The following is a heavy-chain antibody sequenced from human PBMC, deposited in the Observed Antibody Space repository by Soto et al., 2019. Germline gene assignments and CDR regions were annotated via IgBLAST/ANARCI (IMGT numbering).Heavy chain of an antibody. D-gene: IGHD3-3*01. CDR1: GYTFTSYG. CDR2: ISAYNGNT. V-gene: IGHV1-18*04. CDR3: ARGLLGDFWSGYHYYGMDV. J-gene: IGHJ6*02. Sequence: QVQLVQSGAEVKKPGASVKVSCKASGYTFTSYGISWVRQAPGQGLEWMGWISAYNGNTNYAQKLQGRVTMTTDTSPSTAYMELRSLRSDDTDVYYCARGLLGDFWSGYHYYGMDVWGQGTTVTVSS.